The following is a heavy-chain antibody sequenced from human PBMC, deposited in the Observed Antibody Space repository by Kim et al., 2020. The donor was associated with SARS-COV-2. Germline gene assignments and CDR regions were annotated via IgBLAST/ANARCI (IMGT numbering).Heavy chain of an antibody. CDR2: IYYSGST. V-gene: IGHV4-39*01. Sequence: SETLSLTCTVSGASMSSSRYQWGWIRQPPGKGLEWIGSIYYSGSTYYNPSLKSRVTIFVDTSKNQFSLKLSSVTAADTAVYYWARVEVGPHGLDVGGQGTTVTVSS. CDR3: ARVEVGPHGLDV. CDR1: GASMSSSRYQ. J-gene: IGHJ6*02. D-gene: IGHD1-26*01.